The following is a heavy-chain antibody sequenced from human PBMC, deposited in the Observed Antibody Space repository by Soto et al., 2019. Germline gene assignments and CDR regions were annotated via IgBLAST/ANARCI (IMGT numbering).Heavy chain of an antibody. CDR1: GFSISSYA. CDR2: ISSDGRST. Sequence: GGSLRLSCSVSGFSISSYAMHWVRQAPGKGLEYVSSISSDGRSTYYADSVRGRSTISRDNFKNTLNLQMSSLRAEDTAVYYCVKDRYIDYWGQGTLVTSPQ. CDR3: VKDRYIDY. V-gene: IGHV3-64D*06. J-gene: IGHJ4*02.